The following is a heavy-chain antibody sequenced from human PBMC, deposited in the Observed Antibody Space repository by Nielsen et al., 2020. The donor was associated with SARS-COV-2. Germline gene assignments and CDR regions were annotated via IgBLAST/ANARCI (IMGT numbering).Heavy chain of an antibody. CDR1: GFTFGDYA. D-gene: IGHD3-3*01. CDR2: IRSKAYGGTT. Sequence: GESLKISCTASGFTFGDYAMSWFRQAPGKGLEWVGFIRSKAYGGTTEYAASVKGRFTISRDDSKSIAYLQMNSLKTEDTAVYYCTREVSDFWSGYYADHWGQGTLVTVSS. CDR3: TREVSDFWSGYYADH. V-gene: IGHV3-49*03. J-gene: IGHJ4*02.